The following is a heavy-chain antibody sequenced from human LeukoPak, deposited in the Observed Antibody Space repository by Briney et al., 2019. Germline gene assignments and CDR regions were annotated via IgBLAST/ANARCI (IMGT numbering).Heavy chain of an antibody. D-gene: IGHD6-19*01. J-gene: IGHJ4*02. CDR2: IYPGDSDT. V-gene: IGHV5-51*01. CDR1: GYIFTNYW. CDR3: ARRVERGSGYDY. Sequence: GESLKTSCKGSGYIFTNYWIAWVRQMPGKGLEWMGTIYPGDSDTRYSPSFQGQITISDEKSISTAHLQWSSLKALDTAMYYCARRVERGSGYDYWGQGTLVTVSS.